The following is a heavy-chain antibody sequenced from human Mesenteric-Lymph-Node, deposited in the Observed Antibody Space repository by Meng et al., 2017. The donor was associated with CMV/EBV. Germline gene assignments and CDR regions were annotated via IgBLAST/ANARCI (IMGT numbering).Heavy chain of an antibody. CDR2: IYHSGST. CDR1: GGSIRSYNW. D-gene: IGHD5-18*01. V-gene: IGHV4-4*02. J-gene: IGHJ4*02. CDR3: ARQYSYGYVDS. Sequence: TCSDSGGSIRSYNWWSWVRQPPGRGREWMGEIYHSGSTNYNPSLKSRVTISVDKSKNQFSLNLSSLTAADTAVYYCARQYSYGYVDSWGQGTLVTVSS.